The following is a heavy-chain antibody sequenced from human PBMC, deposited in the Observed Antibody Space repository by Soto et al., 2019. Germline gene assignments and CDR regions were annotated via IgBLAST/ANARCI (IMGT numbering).Heavy chain of an antibody. J-gene: IGHJ6*02. Sequence: ASVKVSCKVSGSTLTELSMHWVRQAPGKGLEWMGGFDPDDGETIYAQKFQGRVTMTEDTSTDTAYMELSSLRSEDTAVYYCATDRRIAAAGSLKYYYYGMDVWRQGTTVTVSS. D-gene: IGHD6-13*01. V-gene: IGHV1-24*01. CDR1: GSTLTELS. CDR2: FDPDDGET. CDR3: ATDRRIAAAGSLKYYYYGMDV.